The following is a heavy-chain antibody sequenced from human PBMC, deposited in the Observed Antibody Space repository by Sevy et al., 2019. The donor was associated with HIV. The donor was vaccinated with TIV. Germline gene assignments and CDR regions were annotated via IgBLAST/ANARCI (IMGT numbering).Heavy chain of an antibody. V-gene: IGHV3-66*02. J-gene: IGHJ4*02. D-gene: IGHD6-19*01. CDR3: VSLFLSYRSGWSYFDY. Sequence: GGSLRLSCAISGFTVNDKYIIWVRQAPGKGLEWVSVIFSSGSKYYADSAKGRFTISRDNSKNTVDLQMNSVRAEDTAVYYCVSLFLSYRSGWSYFDYWGQGTLLTVSS. CDR1: GFTVNDKY. CDR2: IFSSGSK.